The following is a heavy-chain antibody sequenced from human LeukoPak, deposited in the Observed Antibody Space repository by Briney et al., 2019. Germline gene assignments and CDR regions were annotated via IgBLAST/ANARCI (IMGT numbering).Heavy chain of an antibody. CDR1: GFTFSGYV. V-gene: IGHV3-23*01. J-gene: IGHJ4*02. D-gene: IGHD6-19*01. Sequence: GGSLRLSCAASGFTFSGYVMSWVCQAPGEGLECVSAITGSGGTTYYSDSVKGRFTISRDNSKSTLYLQMSSLRAEDTAVYYCARRNSGWPHDYWGQGTLVTVSS. CDR2: ITGSGGTT. CDR3: ARRNSGWPHDY.